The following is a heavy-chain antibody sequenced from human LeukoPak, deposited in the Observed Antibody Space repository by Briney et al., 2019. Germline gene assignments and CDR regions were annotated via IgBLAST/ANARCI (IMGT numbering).Heavy chain of an antibody. Sequence: ASVKVSFKASGYTFTAPNMHWVRQAPGQGLEWVGRITPNSGDTNYAQNFQGRVTMTRDTSISTAYMELTSLRSDDSAVYYCVRGWSGGDDSWGQGTLVTVSS. D-gene: IGHD2-15*01. CDR1: GYTFTAPN. V-gene: IGHV1-2*06. J-gene: IGHJ4*02. CDR3: VRGWSGGDDS. CDR2: ITPNSGDT.